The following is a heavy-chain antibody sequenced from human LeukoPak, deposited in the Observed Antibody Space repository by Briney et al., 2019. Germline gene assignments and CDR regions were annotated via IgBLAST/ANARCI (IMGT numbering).Heavy chain of an antibody. CDR2: IYDSGST. CDR1: GASISGSGYY. Sequence: PSETLSLTCTVSGASISGSGYYWGWIRQPPGKGLEWIGNIYDSGSTYYNASLQSRVTISIDTSKNQFSLRLSSVTAADTAVYYCAREGSITMVRPLNYYYYYCMDVWGKGTTVTISS. CDR3: AREGSITMVRPLNYYYYYCMDV. D-gene: IGHD3-10*01. J-gene: IGHJ6*03. V-gene: IGHV4-39*07.